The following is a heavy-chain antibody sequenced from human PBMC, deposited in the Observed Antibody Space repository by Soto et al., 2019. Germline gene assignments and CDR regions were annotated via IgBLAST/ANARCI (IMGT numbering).Heavy chain of an antibody. CDR3: ASPKIAFYNWFDP. CDR1: GGSGGSFSGYY. CDR2: IYYSGST. J-gene: IGHJ5*02. V-gene: IGHV4-39*01. Sequence: PSETLSLTCAVYGGSGGSFSGYYWSWIRQPPGKGLEWIGSIYYSGSTYYNPSLKSRVTISVDTSKNQFSLKLSSVTAADTAVYYCASPKIAFYNWFDPWGQGTLVTVSS. D-gene: IGHD3-3*02.